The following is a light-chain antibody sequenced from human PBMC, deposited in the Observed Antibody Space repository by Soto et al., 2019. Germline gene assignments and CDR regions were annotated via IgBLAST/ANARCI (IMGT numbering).Light chain of an antibody. CDR1: NSNIGSNS. CDR2: RNN. V-gene: IGLV1-44*01. Sequence: QSVLTQPPSASGTPGQRVTISCSGSNSNIGSNSVNWYRQLPGTAPKLLIYRNNQRPSGVPDRFSGSKSGTSASLAISGLQSEDEADYYCAAWDDSLDGGVFGGGTKVTVL. J-gene: IGLJ3*02. CDR3: AAWDDSLDGGV.